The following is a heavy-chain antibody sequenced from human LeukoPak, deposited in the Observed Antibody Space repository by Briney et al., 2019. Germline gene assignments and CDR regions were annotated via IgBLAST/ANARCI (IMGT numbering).Heavy chain of an antibody. CDR1: GGSISSHY. D-gene: IGHD3-22*01. V-gene: IGHV4-59*11. J-gene: IGHJ4*02. Sequence: SETLSLTCTVSGGSISSHYWSWIRQPPGKGLEWIGYIYYSGSTNYNPSLKSRVTISVDTSKNQFSLKLSSVTAAGTAVYYCARLRYYYDSSGYYYPFDYWGQGTLVTVSS. CDR2: IYYSGST. CDR3: ARLRYYYDSSGYYYPFDY.